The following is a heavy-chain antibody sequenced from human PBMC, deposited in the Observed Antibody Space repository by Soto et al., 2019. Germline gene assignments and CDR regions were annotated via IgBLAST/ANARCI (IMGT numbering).Heavy chain of an antibody. CDR1: GFTFSSYA. J-gene: IGHJ4*02. CDR2: ISGSGGST. Sequence: EVHLLESGGGLVQPGGSLRLSCAASGFTFSSYAMSWVRQAPGKGLEWVSAISGSGGSTYYADSVKGRFTISRDNSENTVYLRMNSLRAEDTALYYCARLVSNWYFDFWGQGTLVTVSS. CDR3: ARLVSNWYFDF. V-gene: IGHV3-23*01. D-gene: IGHD1-1*01.